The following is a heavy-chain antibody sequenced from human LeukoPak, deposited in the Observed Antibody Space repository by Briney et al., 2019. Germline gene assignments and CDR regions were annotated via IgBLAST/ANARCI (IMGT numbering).Heavy chain of an antibody. CDR1: GGSISSYY. V-gene: IGHV4-4*07. J-gene: IGHJ6*02. CDR2: FYTSGST. D-gene: IGHD3-9*01. CDR3: AGGRYFDWLLYSHYYYGMDV. Sequence: SETLSLTCTVSGGSISSYYWSWFRQPAGKGLEWFGRFYTSGSTNYNPSLKSRVTMSVDTSKNQFSLKLSSVTAADTAVYYCAGGRYFDWLLYSHYYYGMDVWGQGTTVTVSS.